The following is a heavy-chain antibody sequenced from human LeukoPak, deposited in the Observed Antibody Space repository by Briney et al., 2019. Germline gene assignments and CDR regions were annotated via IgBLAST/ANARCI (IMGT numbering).Heavy chain of an antibody. J-gene: IGHJ6*03. V-gene: IGHV4-4*02. Sequence: PSGTLSLTCAVSGGSISSSNWWSWVRQPPGKGLEWIGEIYHSGSTNYNPSLKSRVTISVDKSKNQFSLKLSSVTAADTAVYYCARHPGRIGEAAYYYYYMDVWGKGTTVTVSS. CDR3: ARHPGRIGEAAYYYYYMDV. CDR1: GGSISSSNW. CDR2: IYHSGST. D-gene: IGHD3-10*01.